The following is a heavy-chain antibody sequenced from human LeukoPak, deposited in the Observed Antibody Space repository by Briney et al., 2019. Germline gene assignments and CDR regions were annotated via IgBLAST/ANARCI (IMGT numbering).Heavy chain of an antibody. CDR1: GFTFSNYW. Sequence: GGSLRLSCAASGFTFSNYWMSWVRQAPGKGLEWVSLMYSGGGTSYADSVKGRFTISRDTSKNTLYLQMSSLRAEDTALYYCARYDNGKDYFDYWGQGTLVTVSS. CDR3: ARYDNGKDYFDY. CDR2: MYSGGGT. D-gene: IGHD1-1*01. V-gene: IGHV3-53*01. J-gene: IGHJ4*02.